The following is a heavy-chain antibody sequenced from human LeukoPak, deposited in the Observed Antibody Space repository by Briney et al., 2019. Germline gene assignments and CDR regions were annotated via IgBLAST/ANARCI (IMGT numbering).Heavy chain of an antibody. CDR1: GGSFSGYY. Sequence: SETLSLTCAVYGGSFSGYYWSWIRQPPGKGLEWIGEINNSGSTNYNPSLKSRVTISVDTSKNQFSLKLSSVTAADTAVYYCARGAYGDYSGVFYYYYGMDVWGQGTTVTVSS. J-gene: IGHJ6*02. CDR3: ARGAYGDYSGVFYYYYGMDV. D-gene: IGHD4-17*01. V-gene: IGHV4-34*01. CDR2: INNSGST.